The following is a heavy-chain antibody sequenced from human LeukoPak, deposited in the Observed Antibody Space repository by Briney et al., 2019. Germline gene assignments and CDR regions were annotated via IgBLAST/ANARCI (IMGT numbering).Heavy chain of an antibody. V-gene: IGHV1-69*05. CDR3: ARGQEPYGGHARDFDY. D-gene: IGHD4/OR15-4a*01. CDR2: IIPIFGTA. J-gene: IGHJ4*02. CDR1: GGTFSSYY. Sequence: SVKVSCKASGGTFSSYYISWVRQAPGQGLEWMGRIIPIFGTANYAQKFQGRVTIPTDETTSSAYMELISLRSEDTAVYYCARGQEPYGGHARDFDYWGQGTLVTVSS.